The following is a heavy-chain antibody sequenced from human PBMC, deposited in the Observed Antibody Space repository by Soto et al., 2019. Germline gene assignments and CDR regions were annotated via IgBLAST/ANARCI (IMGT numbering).Heavy chain of an antibody. V-gene: IGHV4-31*03. J-gene: IGHJ4*02. D-gene: IGHD3-10*01. CDR1: GGSISSGGYY. CDR3: AREPRLLIWFGELHD. Sequence: TLSLTCTVSGGSISSGGYYWSWIRQHPGKGLEWIGYIYYSGSTYYNPSLKSRVTISVDTSKNQFSLKLSSVTAADTAVYYCAREPRLLIWFGELHDWGRETLVTVSS. CDR2: IYYSGST.